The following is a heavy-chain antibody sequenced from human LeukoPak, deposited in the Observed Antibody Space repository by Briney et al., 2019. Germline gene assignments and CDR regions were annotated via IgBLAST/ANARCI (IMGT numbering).Heavy chain of an antibody. Sequence: ASVKVSCKASGGTFSSYAISWVRQAPGQGLEWMGRIIPILGIANYAQKFQGRVTITADKSTSTAYMELSSLRSEDTAVYYYARQGKWLRWDWFDPWGQGTLVTVSS. CDR1: GGTFSSYA. CDR2: IIPILGIA. J-gene: IGHJ5*02. D-gene: IGHD5-12*01. V-gene: IGHV1-69*04. CDR3: ARQGKWLRWDWFDP.